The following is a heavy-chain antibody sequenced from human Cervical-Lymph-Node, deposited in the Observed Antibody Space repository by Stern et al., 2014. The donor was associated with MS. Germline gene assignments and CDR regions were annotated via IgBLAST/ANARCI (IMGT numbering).Heavy chain of an antibody. CDR1: GYTFSRYA. CDR3: AKSTVTSLSDY. CDR2: ISGSGGST. D-gene: IGHD4-17*01. V-gene: IGHV3-23*04. J-gene: IGHJ4*02. Sequence: VQLVESGGGLVQPGGSLRLSCEASGYTFSRYAMSWVRQAPGKGLEWVSAISGSGGSTYYADSVKGRLTIYRDNSKDTLYMQMNSLRAEDTAVYYCAKSTVTSLSDYWGQGTLVTVSS.